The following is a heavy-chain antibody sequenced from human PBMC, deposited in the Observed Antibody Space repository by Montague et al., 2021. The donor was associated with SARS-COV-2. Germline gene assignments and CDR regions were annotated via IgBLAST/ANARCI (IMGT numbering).Heavy chain of an antibody. D-gene: IGHD6-13*01. CDR3: ARLLAATGHFDF. V-gene: IGHV4-39*01. Sequence: SETLSLTCTVSGGSINTPNHYWGWIRQPPGKGLEWVGSMSYSGSSYYNPSLGRRLTISVDTSKNQFSLRLSSVTAADTAVYCCARLLAATGHFDFWGQGTLVTVS. J-gene: IGHJ4*02. CDR2: MSYSGSS. CDR1: GGSINTPNHY.